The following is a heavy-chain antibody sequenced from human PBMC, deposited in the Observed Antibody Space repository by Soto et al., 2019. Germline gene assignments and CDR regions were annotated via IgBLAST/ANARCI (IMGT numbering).Heavy chain of an antibody. CDR2: INPNSGGA. D-gene: IGHD3-10*01. V-gene: IGHV1-2*02. J-gene: IGHJ6*02. CDR3: ARESFGNYGMDV. CDR1: GYTFTGYY. Sequence: ASVKVSCKASGYTFTGYYMHWVRQAPGQGLEWMGWINPNSGGANYAQKFQGRVTMTRDTSISTAYMELSRLRSDDTAVYYCARESFGNYGMDVWGQGTTVTVSS.